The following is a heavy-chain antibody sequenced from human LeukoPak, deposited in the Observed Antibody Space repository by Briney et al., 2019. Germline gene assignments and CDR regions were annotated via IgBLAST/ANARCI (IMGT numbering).Heavy chain of an antibody. J-gene: IGHJ4*02. V-gene: IGHV4-34*01. CDR3: ARGYGYGYDYVWGSYRLLFDY. Sequence: SETLSLTCAVYGGSFSGYYWSWIRQPPGKGLEWIGEINHSGSTNYNPSLKSRVTISVDTSKNQFSLKLSSVTAADTAVYYCARGYGYGYDYVWGSYRLLFDYWGQGTLVTVSS. CDR2: INHSGST. CDR1: GGSFSGYY. D-gene: IGHD3-16*02.